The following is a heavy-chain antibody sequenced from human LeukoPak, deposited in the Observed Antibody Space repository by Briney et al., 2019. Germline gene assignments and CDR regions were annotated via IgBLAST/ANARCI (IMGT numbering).Heavy chain of an antibody. J-gene: IGHJ4*02. D-gene: IGHD6-13*01. CDR2: INPNSGGT. V-gene: IGHV1-2*04. Sequence: ASVKVSCKASGYTFTGYYMHWVRQAPGQGLEWVGWINPNSGGTNFAQKFQGWVTMTSDTSISTGYMELSRLKSGDTAVYYCARGRDGSSWYDFWGQGTLVTVSS. CDR1: GYTFTGYY. CDR3: ARGRDGSSWYDF.